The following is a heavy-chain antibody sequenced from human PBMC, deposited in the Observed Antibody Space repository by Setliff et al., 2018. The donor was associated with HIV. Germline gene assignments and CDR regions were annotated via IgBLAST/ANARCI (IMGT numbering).Heavy chain of an antibody. D-gene: IGHD3-3*01. CDR2: IYYSGTT. Sequence: SETLSLTCTVSGGSINSYYWSWIRQPPGKGLEWIGYIYYSGTTNYNPSLKSRVTISVDTSNNQFSLKLSSLTAADTAVYYCARGGGPTIFGLDPWGQGTLVTVSS. CDR3: ARGGGPTIFGLDP. V-gene: IGHV4-59*01. J-gene: IGHJ5*02. CDR1: GGSINSYY.